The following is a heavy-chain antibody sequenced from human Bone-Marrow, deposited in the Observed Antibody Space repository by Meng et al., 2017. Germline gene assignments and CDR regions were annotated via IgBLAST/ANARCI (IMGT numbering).Heavy chain of an antibody. CDR3: ARDLYSGTYYLDY. CDR1: GFTFSNAW. V-gene: IGHV3-72*01. CDR2: SRNKANSYTT. D-gene: IGHD1-26*01. Sequence: GGSLRLSCAASGFTFSNAWMSWVRQAPGKGLEWVGRSRNKANSYTTEYAASVKGRFTISRDDSKNSLYLQMNSLKTEDTAVYYCARDLYSGTYYLDYRGQGTLVTVSS. J-gene: IGHJ4*02.